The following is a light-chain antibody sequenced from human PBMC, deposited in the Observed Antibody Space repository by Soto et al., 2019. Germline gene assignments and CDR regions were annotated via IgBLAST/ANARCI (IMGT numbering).Light chain of an antibody. CDR3: QQYGNS. CDR2: AAS. Sequence: IVLTQSPGTLSLSPGDRATLYCRASQSLTINYINWYQQKPGQAPRLLIYAASSRATGIPDRFSGSGSGTDFTLTISRLEPEDSAVYYCQQYGNSFGGGTKVEIK. J-gene: IGKJ4*01. V-gene: IGKV3-20*01. CDR1: QSLTINY.